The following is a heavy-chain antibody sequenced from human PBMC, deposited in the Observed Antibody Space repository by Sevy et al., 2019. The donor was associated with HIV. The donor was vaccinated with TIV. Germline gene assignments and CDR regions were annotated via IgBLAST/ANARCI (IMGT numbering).Heavy chain of an antibody. J-gene: IGHJ6*02. CDR1: GFTFSSYS. V-gene: IGHV3-48*01. D-gene: IGHD3-22*01. CDR2: ISSSSSTI. Sequence: GGSLRLSCAASGFTFSSYSMNWVRQAPGKGLEWVSYISSSSSTIYYADSVKGRFTISRDNAKNSLYLQMNSLRVEDTAVYYCARERVYYYDSSGYRDSYGMDVWGQGTTVTVSS. CDR3: ARERVYYYDSSGYRDSYGMDV.